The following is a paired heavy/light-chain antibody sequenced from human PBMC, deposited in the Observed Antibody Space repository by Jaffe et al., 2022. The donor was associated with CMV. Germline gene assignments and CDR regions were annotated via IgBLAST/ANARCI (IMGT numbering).Light chain of an antibody. J-gene: IGKJ4*01. CDR1: QSVSSN. Sequence: EIVMTQSPATLSVSPGERATLSCRASQSVSSNLAWYQQKPGQAPRLLIYGASTRATGIPARFSGSGSGTEFTLTISSLQSEDFAVYYCQQYNNWPPIITFGGGTKVEIK. V-gene: IGKV3-15*01. CDR3: QQYNNWPPIIT. CDR2: GAS.
Heavy chain of an antibody. CDR2: IYYSGST. Sequence: QLQLQESGPGLVKPSETLSLTCTVSGGSISSSSYYWGWIRQPPGKGLEWIGSIYYSGSTYYNPSLKSRVTISVDTSKNQFSLKLSSVTAADTAVYYCARHAGGLEQWLVRYYYYGMDVWGQGTTVTVSS. CDR3: ARHAGGLEQWLVRYYYYGMDV. V-gene: IGHV4-39*01. J-gene: IGHJ6*02. D-gene: IGHD6-19*01. CDR1: GGSISSSSYY.